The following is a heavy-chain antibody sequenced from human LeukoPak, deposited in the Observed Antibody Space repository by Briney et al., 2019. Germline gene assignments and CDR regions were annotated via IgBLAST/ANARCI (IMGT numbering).Heavy chain of an antibody. CDR2: IYHGGST. CDR1: GGSISSSNR. D-gene: IGHD6-13*01. Sequence: SETLSLTCAVSGGSISSSNRRSWVRQPPGKGLEWIGEIYHGGSTNYNPSLKSRVTISVDKSKNPSSLKLNSVTAADTAVYYCARSYSGSYDAFDIWGQGTVVTVSS. J-gene: IGHJ3*02. V-gene: IGHV4-4*02. CDR3: ARSYSGSYDAFDI.